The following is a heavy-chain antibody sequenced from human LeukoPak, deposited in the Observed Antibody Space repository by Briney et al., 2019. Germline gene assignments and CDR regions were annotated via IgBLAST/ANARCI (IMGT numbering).Heavy chain of an antibody. CDR1: GFTLTSYG. V-gene: IGHV3-33*01. CDR3: ARDVWSRGNKFFDL. CDR2: IWNDGNTL. D-gene: IGHD5-18*01. J-gene: IGHJ4*02. Sequence: GRSLRLSCVASGFTLTSYGMHWVRQAPGKGLECVAIIWNDGNTLYSLDSVKGRFTISRDHSENTLYLEMNSLRAEDTAVYYCARDVWSRGNKFFDLWGQGTLVTVSS.